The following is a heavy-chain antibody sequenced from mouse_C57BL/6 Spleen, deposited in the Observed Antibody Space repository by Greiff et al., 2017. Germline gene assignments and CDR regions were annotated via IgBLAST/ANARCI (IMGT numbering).Heavy chain of an antibody. Sequence: EVHLVESEGGLVQPGRSMKLSCTASGFTFSDYYMAWVRQVPEKGLEWVANINYDGSSTYYLDSLKSRFIISRDNAKNILYLQMSSLKSEDTATYYCARGAFITTAYWYFDVWGTGTTVTVSS. V-gene: IGHV5-16*01. D-gene: IGHD1-1*01. CDR2: INYDGSST. CDR3: ARGAFITTAYWYFDV. J-gene: IGHJ1*03. CDR1: GFTFSDYY.